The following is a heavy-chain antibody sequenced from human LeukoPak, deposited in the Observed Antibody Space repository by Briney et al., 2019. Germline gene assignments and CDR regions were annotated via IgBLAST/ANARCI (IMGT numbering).Heavy chain of an antibody. Sequence: ASVKVSCKASGYTFTGYFLHWVRQAPGQGLEWMGWIDPNTGGTDYAQKFQGRVTMTRDTSISTAYMELTRLTSDDTAVYYCASRYCIGGTCYIYHWGQGTLVTVSS. J-gene: IGHJ5*02. D-gene: IGHD2-15*01. CDR2: IDPNTGGT. CDR1: GYTFTGYF. V-gene: IGHV1-2*02. CDR3: ASRYCIGGTCYIYH.